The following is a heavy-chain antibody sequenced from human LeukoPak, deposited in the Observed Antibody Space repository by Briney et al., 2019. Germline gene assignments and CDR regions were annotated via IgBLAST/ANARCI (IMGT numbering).Heavy chain of an antibody. J-gene: IGHJ4*02. CDR3: TKWGDYDGSTGYYDSDY. CDR1: GFTFRNYA. Sequence: GGSLTLSCAASGFTFRNYAMSWLRQAPGKGREWVSAIVCYGVSTYYAHPVQARLTISRDNPKHTLFLQMNSLRAEDTALYYYTKWGDYDGSTGYYDSDYWGQGTLVTVSS. V-gene: IGHV3-23*01. D-gene: IGHD3-9*01. CDR2: IVCYGVST.